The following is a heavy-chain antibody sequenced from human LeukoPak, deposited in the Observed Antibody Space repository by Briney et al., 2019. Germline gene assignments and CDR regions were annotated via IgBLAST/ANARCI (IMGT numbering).Heavy chain of an antibody. CDR1: GFTFSTYS. CDR3: AKDVVPDSGWDLDH. Sequence: GGSLRLSCAASGFTFSTYSMTWVRQAPGKGLEWVSSIYNSGARTFYADSAKGRFTVSRDNSKNTLYLEMNSLRAEDTAIYFCAKDVVPDSGWDLDHWGQGTLVTVSS. D-gene: IGHD6-19*01. J-gene: IGHJ4*02. V-gene: IGHV3-23*01. CDR2: IYNSGART.